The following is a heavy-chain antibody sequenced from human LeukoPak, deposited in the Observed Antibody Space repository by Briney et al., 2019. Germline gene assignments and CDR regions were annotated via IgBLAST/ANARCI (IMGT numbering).Heavy chain of an antibody. V-gene: IGHV3-7*01. CDR2: TKEDGTEK. CDR3: ARGGRQGACDI. Sequence: GGSLRLSCAGSGFIFSNYWMTWVRQAPGKGLEWVANTKEDGTEKYYVDSVEGRFTISRDNAKNSLYLQMNSLAAEDTAIYYCARGGRQGACDIWGQGTMVSVSS. CDR1: GFIFSNYW. D-gene: IGHD6-25*01. J-gene: IGHJ3*02.